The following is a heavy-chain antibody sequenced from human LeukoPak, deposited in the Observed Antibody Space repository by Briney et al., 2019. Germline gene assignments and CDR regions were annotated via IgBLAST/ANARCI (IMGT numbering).Heavy chain of an antibody. CDR1: GGSISSYY. J-gene: IGHJ4*02. CDR3: ARDYVFGVAPTAFDY. Sequence: SETLSFTCTVSGGSISSYYWSWIRQPAGKGLEWIGRIYTSGSTNYNPSLKSRVTMSVDTSKNQFSLKLSSVTAADTAVYYCARDYVFGVAPTAFDYWGQGTLVTVSS. V-gene: IGHV4-4*07. CDR2: IYTSGST. D-gene: IGHD3-3*01.